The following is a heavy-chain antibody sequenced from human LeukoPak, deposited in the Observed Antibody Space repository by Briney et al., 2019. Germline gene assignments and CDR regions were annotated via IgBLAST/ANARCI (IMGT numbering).Heavy chain of an antibody. J-gene: IGHJ4*02. CDR3: ARDRYKWELSD. V-gene: IGHV4-61*02. CDR1: GGSISSGSYY. Sequence: SQTLSLTCTLFGGSISSGSYYWSWIRQPAGKGLEWIGRIYTSGSTNYNPSLKSRVTISVDTSKNQFSLKLSSVTAADTAVYYCARDRYKWELSDWGQGTLVTVSS. CDR2: IYTSGST. D-gene: IGHD1-26*01.